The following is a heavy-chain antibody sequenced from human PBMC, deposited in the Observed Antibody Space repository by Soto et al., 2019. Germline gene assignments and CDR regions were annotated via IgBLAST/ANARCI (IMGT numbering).Heavy chain of an antibody. CDR2: IYHSGST. J-gene: IGHJ4*02. D-gene: IGHD5-12*01. V-gene: IGHV4-30-2*01. CDR1: GGSISSGGYS. CDR3: ARRSDGGYHSAFDY. Sequence: SETLSLTCAVSGGSISSGGYSWSWIRQPPGKGLEWIGYIYHSGSTYYNPSLKSRVTISVDRSKNQFSLKLSSVTAADTAVYYCARRSDGGYHSAFDYWGQGTLVTVSS.